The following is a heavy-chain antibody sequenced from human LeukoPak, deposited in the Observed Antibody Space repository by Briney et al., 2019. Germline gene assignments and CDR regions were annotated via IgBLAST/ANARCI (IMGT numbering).Heavy chain of an antibody. CDR3: AKDHSGSYYPNWFDP. D-gene: IGHD3-10*01. J-gene: IGHJ5*02. V-gene: IGHV3-11*06. CDR1: GFTFSDYY. CDR2: ISSSSSYT. Sequence: GGSLRLSCTASGFTFSDYYMSWIRQAPGKGLEWVSYISSSSSYTKYADSVKGRFTISRDNARNSLYLQMNSLRAEDTAVYYCAKDHSGSYYPNWFDPWGQGTRVTVSS.